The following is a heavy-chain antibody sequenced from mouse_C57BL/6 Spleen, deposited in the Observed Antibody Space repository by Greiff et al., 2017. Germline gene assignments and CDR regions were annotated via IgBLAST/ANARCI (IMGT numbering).Heavy chain of an antibody. V-gene: IGHV7-3*01. CDR1: GFTFTDYY. J-gene: IGHJ2*01. D-gene: IGHD2-1*01. CDR3: ARYYGNLYYCDY. Sequence: EVQGVESGGGLVQPGGSLSLSCAASGFTFTDYYMSWVRQPPGKALEWLGFIRNKANGYTTEYSASVKGRFTISRDNSQSILYLQMNALRAKDSATYYCARYYGNLYYCDYWGQGTTLTVSS. CDR2: IRNKANGYTT.